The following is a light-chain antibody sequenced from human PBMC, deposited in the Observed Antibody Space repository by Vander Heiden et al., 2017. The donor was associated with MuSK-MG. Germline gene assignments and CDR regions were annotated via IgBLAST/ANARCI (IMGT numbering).Light chain of an antibody. J-gene: IGKJ1*01. CDR3: RQTYTAPVT. CDR2: AAS. CDR1: QGISQY. Sequence: DIQMTQSPSSLSASVGDRVTITCRASQGISQYLSWFLQKPGEAPKLLIYAASDLQTGVPSRFSGSGSGTIFTLTINRLQPEDSATYYCRQTYTAPVTFGQGTKVEIK. V-gene: IGKV1-39*01.